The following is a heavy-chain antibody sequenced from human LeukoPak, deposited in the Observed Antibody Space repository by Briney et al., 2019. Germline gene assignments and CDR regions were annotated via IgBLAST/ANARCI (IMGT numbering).Heavy chain of an antibody. CDR1: GYTLTELS. CDR2: FDPEDGET. CDR3: ATDIQRLGGYWYFDL. J-gene: IGHJ2*01. V-gene: IGHV1-24*01. D-gene: IGHD6-19*01. Sequence: ASVKLSCKVSGYTLTELSMHWVRQAPGKGLEWMGGFDPEDGETIYAQKFQGRVTMTEDTSTDTAYMELSSLRSEDTAVYYCATDIQRLGGYWYFDLWGGGTLVTVS.